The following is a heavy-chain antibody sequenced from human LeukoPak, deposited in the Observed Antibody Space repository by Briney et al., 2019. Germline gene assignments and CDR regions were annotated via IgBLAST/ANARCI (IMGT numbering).Heavy chain of an antibody. CDR2: IYYSGST. J-gene: IGHJ4*02. CDR1: GGSISSSSYY. Sequence: SETLSLTCTVSGGSISSSSYYWGWIRQPPGKGLEWIGSIYYSGSTYYNPSLKSRVTISVDTSKNQFSLKLSSVTAADTAVYYCARDSSVEMATTPLFDYWGQGTLVTVSS. D-gene: IGHD5-24*01. CDR3: ARDSSVEMATTPLFDY. V-gene: IGHV4-39*07.